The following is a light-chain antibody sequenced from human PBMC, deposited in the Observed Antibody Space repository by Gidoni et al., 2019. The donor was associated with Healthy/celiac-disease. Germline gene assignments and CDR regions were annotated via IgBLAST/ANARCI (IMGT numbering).Light chain of an antibody. CDR3: QQSYSTLMYT. Sequence: DIQTTQSPSSLSASVGDRVTITCRASQSISSYLNWYQQKPGKAPKLLIYAASSLQSGVPSRCSGSGSGTDVTLTISSLQPEDFATYYCQQSYSTLMYTFGQGTKLEIK. CDR1: QSISSY. J-gene: IGKJ2*01. V-gene: IGKV1-39*01. CDR2: AAS.